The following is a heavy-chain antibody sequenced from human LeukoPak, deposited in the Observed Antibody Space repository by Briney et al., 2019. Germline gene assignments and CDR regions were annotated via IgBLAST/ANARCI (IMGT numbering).Heavy chain of an antibody. CDR2: IIPILGIP. CDR1: GGILSSYV. D-gene: IGHD6-13*01. CDR3: ARARVGQQLVHNWFDP. Sequence: SVKVSCKASGGILSSYVVSWVRQAPGQGLEWMGRIIPILGIPNYAQKFQGRVMMTADKSTSTAYMELSSLRSEDTAVYYCARARVGQQLVHNWFDPWGQGTLVTVSS. V-gene: IGHV1-69*04. J-gene: IGHJ5*02.